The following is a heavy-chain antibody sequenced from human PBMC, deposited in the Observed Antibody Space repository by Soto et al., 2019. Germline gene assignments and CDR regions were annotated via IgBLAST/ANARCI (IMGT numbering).Heavy chain of an antibody. V-gene: IGHV1-2*02. Sequence: ASVKVSCKVSGYPITTYYIHWVRQAPGQGLEWVGWIDPRSGGTVYEQKFQGRVTITRDTSISTVYMDLSGLTSDDTALYYCATDDYGIFPYWGQGSLVTVSS. CDR3: ATDDYGIFPY. J-gene: IGHJ4*02. CDR2: IDPRSGGT. D-gene: IGHD3-10*01. CDR1: GYPITTYY.